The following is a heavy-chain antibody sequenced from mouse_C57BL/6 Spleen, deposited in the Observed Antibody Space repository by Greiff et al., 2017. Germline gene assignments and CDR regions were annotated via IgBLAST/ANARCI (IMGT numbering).Heavy chain of an antibody. CDR3: TKLGRLFDY. Sequence: EVHLVESGGGLVQPGGSMKLSCVASGFTFSNYWMNWVRQSPEKGLEWVAQIRLKSDNYATHYAESVKGRFTISRDDSKSSVYLQMNNLRAEDTGIYYCTKLGRLFDYWGQGTTLTVSS. CDR1: GFTFSNYW. J-gene: IGHJ2*01. D-gene: IGHD4-1*01. CDR2: IRLKSDNYAT. V-gene: IGHV6-3*01.